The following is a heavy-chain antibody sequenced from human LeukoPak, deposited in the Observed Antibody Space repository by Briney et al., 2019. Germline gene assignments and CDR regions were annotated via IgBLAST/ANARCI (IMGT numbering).Heavy chain of an antibody. CDR2: IIPIFGTA. CDR3: ARYEVVPAARWIYYYYGMDV. Sequence: SVKVSCKASGGTFSSYAISWVRQAPGQGLEWMGGIIPIFGTANYAQKFQGRVTITADESTSTAYMELSSLRSEDTAVYYCARYEVVPAARWIYYYYGMDVWGQGTTVTVSS. CDR1: GGTFSSYA. J-gene: IGHJ6*02. D-gene: IGHD2-2*01. V-gene: IGHV1-69*01.